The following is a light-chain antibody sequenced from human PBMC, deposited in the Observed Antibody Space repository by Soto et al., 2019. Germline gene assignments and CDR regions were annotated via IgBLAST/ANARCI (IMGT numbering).Light chain of an antibody. CDR3: QQRSNWLI. Sequence: EIVLTHSPATLSLSPGQRATLSCRASQSVSSYLAWYQQKPGQAPRLLIYEASNRATGIPARFSGSGSGTVFTLAISRLEPEDFAVYYCQQRSNWLIFGGGTKVEIK. J-gene: IGKJ4*01. CDR2: EAS. CDR1: QSVSSY. V-gene: IGKV3-11*01.